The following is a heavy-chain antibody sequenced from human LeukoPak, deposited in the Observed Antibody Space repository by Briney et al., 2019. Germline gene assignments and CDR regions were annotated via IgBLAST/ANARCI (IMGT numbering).Heavy chain of an antibody. CDR3: ARVKNSSGWKVDY. CDR1: GGSISNYY. Sequence: SETLSLTCTVSGGSISNYYWSWIRQPPGKGLEWIGYIYYSGSTSYNPSLKSRVTMSVDTSKNQLSLKVNSMTAADTAVYYCARVKNSSGWKVDYWGQGTLVTVSS. V-gene: IGHV4-59*01. D-gene: IGHD6-19*01. CDR2: IYYSGST. J-gene: IGHJ4*02.